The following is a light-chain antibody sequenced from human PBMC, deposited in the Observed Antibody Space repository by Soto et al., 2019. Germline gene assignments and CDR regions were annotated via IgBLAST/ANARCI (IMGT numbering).Light chain of an antibody. J-gene: IGKJ2*01. CDR2: GAS. Sequence: EIVMTQSPATLSVPPGERATLSCRASQSINNNLAWYQQKPGQAPRRLVYGASTSSAGIPARFSGSGSGTDFSLTISSLQSEDFAVYYCQQYNNRPPDTFGEGTKLEIK. CDR3: QQYNNRPPDT. CDR1: QSINNN. V-gene: IGKV3-15*01.